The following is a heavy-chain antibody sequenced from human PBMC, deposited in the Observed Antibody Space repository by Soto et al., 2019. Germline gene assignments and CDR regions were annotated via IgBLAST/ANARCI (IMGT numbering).Heavy chain of an antibody. CDR3: AKEPTCAY. CDR1: GFTFSSYG. Sequence: QVQLVESGGGVVQPGRSLRLSCAASGFTFSSYGMHWVRQAPGKGLEWVAVISYDGSNKYYADSVKGRFTISRDNSKNTLYLQMNSLRAEDTAVYYCAKEPTCAYWCQGTLVTVSS. J-gene: IGHJ4*02. V-gene: IGHV3-30*18. CDR2: ISYDGSNK.